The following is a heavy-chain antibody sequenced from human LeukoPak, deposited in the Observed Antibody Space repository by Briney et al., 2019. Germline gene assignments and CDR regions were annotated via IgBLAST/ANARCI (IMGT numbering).Heavy chain of an antibody. D-gene: IGHD2-2*03. CDR2: ISGSGPYT. CDR1: GFTFSSYA. J-gene: IGHJ4*02. CDR3: AKHGYCSGISCFFAF. V-gene: IGHV3-23*01. Sequence: GGSLRLSCAASGFTFSSYAMSWVRQAPGKGLEWVSGISGSGPYTFYTDSVKGRFTISRDSSKNTLYLQMNSLRAEDTALYFCAKHGYCSGISCFFAFWGQGTLVTVSS.